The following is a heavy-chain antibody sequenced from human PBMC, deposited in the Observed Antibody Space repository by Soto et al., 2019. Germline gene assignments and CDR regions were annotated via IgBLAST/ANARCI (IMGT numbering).Heavy chain of an antibody. CDR1: GFTFSSYD. Sequence: GGSLRLSCAASGFTFSSYDMHWVRQATGKGLEWVSAIGTAGDTYYPGSVKGRFTISRENAKNSLYLQMNSLRAGDTAVYYCERGIWGWDSSDALDIWGQGTMVTVSS. D-gene: IGHD3-22*01. CDR2: IGTAGDT. CDR3: ERGIWGWDSSDALDI. V-gene: IGHV3-13*01. J-gene: IGHJ3*02.